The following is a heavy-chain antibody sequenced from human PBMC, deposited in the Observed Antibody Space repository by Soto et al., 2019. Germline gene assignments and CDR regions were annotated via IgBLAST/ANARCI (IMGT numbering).Heavy chain of an antibody. CDR2: IYYSGST. CDR3: ARDGQSGGVIAFDY. D-gene: IGHD3-16*02. J-gene: IGHJ4*02. Sequence: SETLSLTCTVSGGSISSYYWSWIRQPPGKGLEWIGYIYYSGSTNYNPSLKSRVTISVDTSKNQFSLKLSSVTAADTAVYYCARDGQSGGVIAFDYWGQGTLVTVYS. CDR1: GGSISSYY. V-gene: IGHV4-59*01.